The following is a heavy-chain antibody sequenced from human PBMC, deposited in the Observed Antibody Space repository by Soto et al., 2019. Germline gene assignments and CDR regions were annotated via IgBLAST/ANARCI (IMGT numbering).Heavy chain of an antibody. CDR3: ARRLGYDSSGYFNWFDP. CDR1: GYTFTSYG. CDR2: ISAYNGNT. D-gene: IGHD3-22*01. Sequence: ASVKVSCKASGYTFTSYGISWVRQAPGQGLEWMGWISAYNGNTNYAQKLQGRVTMTTDTSTSTAYMELRSLRSDDTAVYYCARRLGYDSSGYFNWFDPWGQGTLVTVSS. J-gene: IGHJ5*02. V-gene: IGHV1-18*01.